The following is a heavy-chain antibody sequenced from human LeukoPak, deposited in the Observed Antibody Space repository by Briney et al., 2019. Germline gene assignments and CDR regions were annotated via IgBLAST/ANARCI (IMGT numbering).Heavy chain of an antibody. Sequence: PSETLSLTCTVSGGSISSGGYYWSWIQQPPGKGLEWIGYIYHSGSTYYNPSLKSRVTISVDRSKNQFSLKLSSVTAADTAVYYCARWSGSPEDYWGQGTLVTVSS. V-gene: IGHV4-30-2*01. CDR3: ARWSGSPEDY. J-gene: IGHJ4*02. CDR2: IYHSGST. D-gene: IGHD1-26*01. CDR1: GGSISSGGYY.